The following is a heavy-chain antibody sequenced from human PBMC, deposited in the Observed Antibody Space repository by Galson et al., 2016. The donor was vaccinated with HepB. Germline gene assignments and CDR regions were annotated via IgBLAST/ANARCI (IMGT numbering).Heavy chain of an antibody. CDR2: TYYRSSWHY. J-gene: IGHJ4*02. Sequence: CAISGDSVSSNSAAWNWIRQSPSRGLEWLGRTYYRSSWHYDYAVSVTGRITINPDTSKNQFSLQLNSMTPEDTAVYYCARVSLVTANIWTWSAVEYWGQGALVTVSS. CDR1: GDSVSSNSAA. CDR3: ARVSLVTANIWTWSAVEY. D-gene: IGHD1-20*01. V-gene: IGHV6-1*01.